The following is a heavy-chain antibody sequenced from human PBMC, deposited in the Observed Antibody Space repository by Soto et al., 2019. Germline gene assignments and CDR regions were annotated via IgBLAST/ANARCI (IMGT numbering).Heavy chain of an antibody. D-gene: IGHD6-19*01. Sequence: GGSLRLSCAASGFSFSSYGMHWVRQAPGKGLEWVAMISYDGTDEYYADSVKGRFTISRDNSKNAVYLQMNSLRAEDTAVYFCAKNVVLGQWLGPNWFDPWGQGSLVTVSS. CDR3: AKNVVLGQWLGPNWFDP. CDR2: ISYDGTDE. V-gene: IGHV3-30*18. CDR1: GFSFSSYG. J-gene: IGHJ5*02.